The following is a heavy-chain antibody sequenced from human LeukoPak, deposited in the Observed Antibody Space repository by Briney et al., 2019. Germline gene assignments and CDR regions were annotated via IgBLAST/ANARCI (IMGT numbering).Heavy chain of an antibody. Sequence: PSETLSLTCTVSGGSLSSYYWSWIRQPPGKGLEWIGYIYYSGSTNYNPSLKSRVTISVDTSKNQFSLKLSSVTAADTAVYYCARETVTPPVYYYYMDVWGKGTTVTVSS. CDR1: GGSLSSYY. CDR3: ARETVTPPVYYYYMDV. CDR2: IYYSGST. D-gene: IGHD3-16*01. V-gene: IGHV4-59*01. J-gene: IGHJ6*03.